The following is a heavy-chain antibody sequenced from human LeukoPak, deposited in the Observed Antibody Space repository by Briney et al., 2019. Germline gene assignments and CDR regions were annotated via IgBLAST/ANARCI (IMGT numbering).Heavy chain of an antibody. Sequence: GGSLRLSCAASGFTFSSYAMRWVRQAPGKGLEWVSAISGSGGSTYYADSVKGRFTISRDNSKNTLYLQMNSLRAEDTAVYYCAKDSVGVVIIPVSYPLSGFDYWGQGTLVTVSS. CDR1: GFTFSSYA. V-gene: IGHV3-23*01. CDR3: AKDSVGVVIIPVSYPLSGFDY. CDR2: ISGSGGST. D-gene: IGHD3-3*01. J-gene: IGHJ4*02.